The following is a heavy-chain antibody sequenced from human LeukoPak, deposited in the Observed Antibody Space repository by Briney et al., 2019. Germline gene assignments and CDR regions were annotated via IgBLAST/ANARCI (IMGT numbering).Heavy chain of an antibody. CDR1: AFTVSTYP. J-gene: IGHJ3*02. CDR2: FSSDGSTK. Sequence: GGSLRLSCVASAFTVSTYPMHWVRQAPGKGLEWVAVFSSDGSTKFYADSVKGRFTISRDNSKNTLYLQMNSLRVEDTAVYSCARELSAFDIWGQGTMVTVSS. V-gene: IGHV3-30-3*01. CDR3: ARELSAFDI.